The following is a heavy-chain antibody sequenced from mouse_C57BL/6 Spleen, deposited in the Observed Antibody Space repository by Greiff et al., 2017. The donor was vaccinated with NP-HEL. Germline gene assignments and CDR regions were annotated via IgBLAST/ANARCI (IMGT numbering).Heavy chain of an antibody. V-gene: IGHV1-52*01. CDR3: ARLLRSYAMDY. J-gene: IGHJ4*01. D-gene: IGHD1-1*01. Sequence: QVQLQQPGAELVRPGSSVKLSCKASGYTFTSYWMHWVKQRPIQGLEWIGNIDPSDSETHYNQKFKDKATLTVDKSSSTAYMQLSSLTSEDSAVYYCARLLRSYAMDYWGQGTSVTVSS. CDR2: IDPSDSET. CDR1: GYTFTSYW.